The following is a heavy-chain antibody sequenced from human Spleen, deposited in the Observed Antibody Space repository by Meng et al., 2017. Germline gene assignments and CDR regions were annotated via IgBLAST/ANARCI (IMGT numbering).Heavy chain of an antibody. J-gene: IGHJ4*02. V-gene: IGHV1-2*06. D-gene: IGHD6-25*01. CDR2: IDPKNGDT. CDR1: GYNFPDYY. CDR3: ARDEDISAAGKLFGDY. Sequence: ASVKVSCKPSGYNFPDYYIHWVRQAPGQGLEWMGRIDPKNGDTHYAQKFQGRVTMTGDTSISTAYMDLSGLRSDDTAMYYCARDEDISAAGKLFGDYWGQGILVTVSS.